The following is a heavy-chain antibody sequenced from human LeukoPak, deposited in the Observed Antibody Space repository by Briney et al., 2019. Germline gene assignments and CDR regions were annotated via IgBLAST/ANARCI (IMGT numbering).Heavy chain of an antibody. J-gene: IGHJ4*02. CDR3: TRVGYIDEGIDY. CDR1: GFTFSGFW. V-gene: IGHV3-7*04. D-gene: IGHD5-24*01. CDR2: IKQDGSKK. Sequence: GGSLRLSCAVSGFTFSGFWMSWSRQAPGKGLEWVANIKQDGSKKSYVDSVKGRFTISRDNAKNSLYLQMNSLRAEDTAIYYRTRVGYIDEGIDYWGQGTLVTVSS.